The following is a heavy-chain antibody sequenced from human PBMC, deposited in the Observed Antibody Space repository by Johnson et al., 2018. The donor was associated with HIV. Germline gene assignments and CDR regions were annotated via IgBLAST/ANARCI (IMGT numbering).Heavy chain of an antibody. CDR2: IWYDGSNK. Sequence: QVQLVESGGGVVQPGGSLRLSCAASGFTFSRYGMHWVRQAPGKGLEWVAVIWYDGSNKYYADSVKGRFTISRDNSKNTLYLQMNSLRAEDTAVYYCAKDLSGYSYGYGAFDIWGQGTMVTVSS. V-gene: IGHV3-33*06. J-gene: IGHJ3*02. CDR1: GFTFSRYG. CDR3: AKDLSGYSYGYGAFDI. D-gene: IGHD5-18*01.